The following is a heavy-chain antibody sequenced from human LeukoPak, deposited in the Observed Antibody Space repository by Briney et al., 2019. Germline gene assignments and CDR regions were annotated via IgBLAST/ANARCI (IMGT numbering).Heavy chain of an antibody. J-gene: IGHJ4*02. CDR1: GYTFTSYG. CDR3: ASDDTAMVLQDSSGYYSVY. CDR2: IIPILGIA. D-gene: IGHD3-22*01. V-gene: IGHV1-69*04. Sequence: GASVKVSCKASGYTFTSYGISWVRQAPGQGLEWMGRIIPILGIANYAQKFQGRVTITADKSTSTAYMELSSLRSEDTAVYYCASDDTAMVLQDSSGYYSVYWGQGTLVTVSS.